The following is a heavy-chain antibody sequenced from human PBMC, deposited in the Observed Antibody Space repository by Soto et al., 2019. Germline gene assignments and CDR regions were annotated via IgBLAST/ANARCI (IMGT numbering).Heavy chain of an antibody. CDR3: ERVGSTTLQADY. CDR2: IYYSGST. V-gene: IGHV4-59*01. J-gene: IGHJ4*02. Sequence: SETLSLTCTVSGGSISSYYWSWIRQPPGKGLEWIGYIYYSGSTNYNPSLKSRVTISVDTSKNQFSLKLSSVTAADTAVYYCERVGSTTLQADYWGQGTLVTVSS. D-gene: IGHD3-10*01. CDR1: GGSISSYY.